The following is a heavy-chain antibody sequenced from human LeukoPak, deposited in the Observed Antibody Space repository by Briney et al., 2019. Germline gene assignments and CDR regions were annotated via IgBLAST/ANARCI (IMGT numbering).Heavy chain of an antibody. CDR1: GYTFTSYY. D-gene: IGHD1-14*01. CDR3: ARSEYDRHYMDV. CDR2: INPSGGST. Sequence: ASVKVSCKASGYTFTSYYMHWVRQAPGQGLERMGIINPSGGSTSYAQKFQGRVTMTRDMSTSTVYMELSSLRSEDTAVYYCARSEYDRHYMDVWGKGTTVTISS. V-gene: IGHV1-46*01. J-gene: IGHJ6*03.